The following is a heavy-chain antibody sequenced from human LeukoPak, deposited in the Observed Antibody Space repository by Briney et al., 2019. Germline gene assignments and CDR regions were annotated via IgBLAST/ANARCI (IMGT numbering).Heavy chain of an antibody. CDR2: IYYRGST. J-gene: IGHJ4*02. CDR1: GGSISSNY. D-gene: IGHD4-17*01. V-gene: IGHV4-59*01. Sequence: SETLSLTCTVSGGSISSNYWSWIRQPPGKGLEWIGYIYYRGSTNSNPSLKSRVTISVDTSKNQFSLNLSSVTAADTAVYYCARDRGYGDYLNYFDYWGQGTLVTVSS. CDR3: ARDRGYGDYLNYFDY.